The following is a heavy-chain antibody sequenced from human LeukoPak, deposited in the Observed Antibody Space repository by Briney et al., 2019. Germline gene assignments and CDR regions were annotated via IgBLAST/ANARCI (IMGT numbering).Heavy chain of an antibody. CDR3: AKDNSYGFYYFDY. V-gene: IGHV3-30*18. J-gene: IGHJ4*02. CDR1: GFTFSSYE. Sequence: GGSLRLSCAASGFTFSSYEMNWVRQAPGKGLEWVAVISYDGSNKYYADSVKGRFTISRDNSKNTLYLQMNSLRAEDTAVYYCAKDNSYGFYYFDYWGQGTLVTVSS. CDR2: ISYDGSNK. D-gene: IGHD5-18*01.